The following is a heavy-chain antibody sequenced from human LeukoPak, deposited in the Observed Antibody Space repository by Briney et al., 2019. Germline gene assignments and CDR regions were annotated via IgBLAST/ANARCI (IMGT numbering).Heavy chain of an antibody. CDR3: ASILTTVTTPIDY. CDR1: GGSFSGYY. CDR2: INHSGST. J-gene: IGHJ4*02. V-gene: IGHV4-34*01. Sequence: SETLSLTCAVYGGSFSGYYWSWIRQPPGKGLEWIGEINHSGSTNYNPSLKSRVTISVDTSKNQFSLKLSSVTAADTAVYYCASILTTVTTPIDYWGQGTLVTVSS. D-gene: IGHD4-17*01.